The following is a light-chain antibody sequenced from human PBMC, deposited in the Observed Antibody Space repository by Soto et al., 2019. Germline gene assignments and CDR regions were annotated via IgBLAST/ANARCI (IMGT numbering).Light chain of an antibody. CDR1: QSVLYSSNNKNY. Sequence: DIVMTQSPDSLAVSLGERATINCKSSQSVLYSSNNKNYLVWYQQKPGQPPKLLIYWASTRESGVPDRFSGGRSGTEFTLTISSLHTEDVAVYYCQQYYSTPLTFGGGTKVEIK. J-gene: IGKJ4*01. CDR2: WAS. V-gene: IGKV4-1*01. CDR3: QQYYSTPLT.